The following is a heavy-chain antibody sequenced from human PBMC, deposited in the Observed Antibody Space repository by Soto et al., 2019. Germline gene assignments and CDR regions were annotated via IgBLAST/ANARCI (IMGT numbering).Heavy chain of an antibody. CDR2: ISYDGSQK. D-gene: IGHD6-13*01. V-gene: IGHV3-30*04. Sequence: QVQLVESGGGVVQPGGSLRLSCAASGFTFSIYAMNWVRQAPGKGLEWLAVISYDGSQKYSAESVKGRFTISRDNSKSTLYLQLDSLSAADAAVYYCASTAHFRPVSQAPAAAGGRDAAFAMWGAGTRVTVSS. CDR3: ASTAHFRPVSQAPAAAGGRDAAFAM. CDR1: GFTFSIYA. J-gene: IGHJ3*02.